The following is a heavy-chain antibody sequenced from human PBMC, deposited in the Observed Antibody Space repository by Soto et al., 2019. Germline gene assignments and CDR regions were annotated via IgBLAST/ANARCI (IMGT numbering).Heavy chain of an antibody. D-gene: IGHD3-22*01. J-gene: IGHJ2*01. V-gene: IGHV4-39*01. CDR3: AIFIAMIGVAIFPWDLFD. CDR2: IYYSGST. Sequence: RQPPGKGLEWIGSIYYSGSTYYNPSLKSRVTISVDTSKNQFSLKLSSVTAADTAVYYFAIFIAMIGVAIFPWDLFD.